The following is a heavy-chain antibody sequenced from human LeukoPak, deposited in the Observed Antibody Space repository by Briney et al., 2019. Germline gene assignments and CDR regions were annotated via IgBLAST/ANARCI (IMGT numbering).Heavy chain of an antibody. Sequence: GGALRLSCAASGFSFSTYAMHWVRQAPGKGLEWVAIFSYDGSNKYYADSVKGRFTISRDNSKNTLYLQMNSLRAEDTAVYYCARDRVDGSGQKLDGFDYWGQGTLVIVSS. CDR3: ARDRVDGSGQKLDGFDY. CDR1: GFSFSTYA. CDR2: FSYDGSNK. J-gene: IGHJ4*02. V-gene: IGHV3-30*04. D-gene: IGHD3-22*01.